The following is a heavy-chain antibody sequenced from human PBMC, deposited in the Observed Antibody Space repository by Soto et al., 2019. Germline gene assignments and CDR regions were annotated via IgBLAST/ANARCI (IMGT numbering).Heavy chain of an antibody. CDR3: ARDEGYPSSFDY. Sequence: QVQLVPSGAEVKKPGASVKVSCKDSGYTFTSYGISCVRQAPGQGLEWMGWISAYNDNTNYAQKLQARVTMTTDTSTSTAYMELRSLRSDDTAVYYCARDEGYPSSFDYWGQGTLVNVSS. J-gene: IGHJ4*02. D-gene: IGHD1-1*01. CDR2: ISAYNDNT. V-gene: IGHV1-18*01. CDR1: GYTFTSYG.